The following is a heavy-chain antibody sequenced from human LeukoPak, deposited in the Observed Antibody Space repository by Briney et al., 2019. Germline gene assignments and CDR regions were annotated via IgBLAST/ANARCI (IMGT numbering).Heavy chain of an antibody. Sequence: ASVNVSCKASGFTFTGYYMNWVRQAPGQGLEWMGWINLNNGGTNYAQKFQGWVTMTRDTSISTAYMELSRLRYDDTAVYYCARDSATVTTPYFDYWGQGSLVTVSS. D-gene: IGHD4-17*01. CDR2: INLNNGGT. CDR1: GFTFTGYY. V-gene: IGHV1-2*04. CDR3: ARDSATVTTPYFDY. J-gene: IGHJ4*02.